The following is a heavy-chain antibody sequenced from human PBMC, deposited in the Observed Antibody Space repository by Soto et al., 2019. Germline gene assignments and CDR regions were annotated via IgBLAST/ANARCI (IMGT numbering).Heavy chain of an antibody. CDR2: INHSGST. CDR1: GGSFSGYY. CDR3: ARDRGSSSPFDY. D-gene: IGHD6-6*01. Sequence: QVQLQQWGAGLLKPSETLSLTCAVYGGSFSGYYWSWIRQPPGKGLEWIGEINHSGSTNYNPSLKGRVTISVDTSKNQFSLKLSSVTAADTAVYYCARDRGSSSPFDYWGQGTLVTVSS. V-gene: IGHV4-34*01. J-gene: IGHJ4*02.